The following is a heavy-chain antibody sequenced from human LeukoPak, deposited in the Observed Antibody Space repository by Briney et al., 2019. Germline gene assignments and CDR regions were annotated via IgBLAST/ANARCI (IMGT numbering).Heavy chain of an antibody. CDR2: IYHSGST. CDR3: ARAGKVYYDSSGYYFDY. CDR1: GYSISSGYY. D-gene: IGHD3-22*01. V-gene: IGHV4-38-2*01. J-gene: IGHJ4*02. Sequence: SETLSLTCAVSGYSISSGYYWGWIRQPPGKGLGWIGSIYHSGSTYYNPSLKSRVTISVDTSKNQFSLKLSSVTAADTAVYYCARAGKVYYDSSGYYFDYWGQGTLVTVSS.